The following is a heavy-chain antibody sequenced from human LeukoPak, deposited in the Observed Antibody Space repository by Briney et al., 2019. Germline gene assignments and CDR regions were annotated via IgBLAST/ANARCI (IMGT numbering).Heavy chain of an antibody. CDR2: ISSSGSTI. D-gene: IGHD3-22*01. CDR3: ARLFYYDSSGVYGMDV. Sequence: GGSLRLSCAASGFTFSSNEMNWVRQAPGKGLGWVSYISSSGSTIYYADSVKGRFTISRDNAKNSLYLQMNSLRVEDTAVYYCARLFYYDSSGVYGMDVWGQGTTVTVSS. V-gene: IGHV3-48*03. CDR1: GFTFSSNE. J-gene: IGHJ6*02.